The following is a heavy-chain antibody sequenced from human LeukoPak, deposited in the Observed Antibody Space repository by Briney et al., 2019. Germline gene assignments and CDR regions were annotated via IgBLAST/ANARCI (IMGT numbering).Heavy chain of an antibody. CDR2: IYPGDSDT. CDR1: GYSFTSYW. CDR3: ARLNPDLDWLLVWYFDY. D-gene: IGHD3-9*01. J-gene: IGHJ4*02. Sequence: GESLKISCKGSGYSFTSYWIGWVRQMPGKGLEWMGIIYPGDSDTRYSPSFQGQVTISADKSTSTAYLQWSSLKASDTAMYYCARLNPDLDWLLVWYFDYWGQGTLVTVSS. V-gene: IGHV5-51*01.